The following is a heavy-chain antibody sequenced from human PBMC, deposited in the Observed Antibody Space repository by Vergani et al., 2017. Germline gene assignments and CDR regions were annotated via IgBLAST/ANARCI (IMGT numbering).Heavy chain of an antibody. CDR2: ISSSSSYI. Sequence: VQLVESGGGLVKPGGSLRLSCAASGFTFSSYSMNWVRQAPGKGLEWVSSISSSSSYIYYADSVKGRFTISRDNAKNSLYLQMNSLRAEDTAVYYCARVRAAAAGRRHAEYFQHWGQGTLVTVSS. J-gene: IGHJ1*01. CDR3: ARVRAAAAGRRHAEYFQH. CDR1: GFTFSSYS. D-gene: IGHD6-13*01. V-gene: IGHV3-21*01.